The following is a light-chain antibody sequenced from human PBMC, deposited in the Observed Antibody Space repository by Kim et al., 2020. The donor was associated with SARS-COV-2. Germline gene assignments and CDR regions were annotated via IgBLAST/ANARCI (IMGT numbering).Light chain of an antibody. V-gene: IGLV1-44*01. CDR2: TDN. Sequence: GQKVTNSLSGGTSNIGSNTVNWYQQFPGKSPKLLINTDNQRPSGVPDRFSGTRSGSSAFLAINGLQSEDEADYHCATWDDSLNEEVFGGGTQLTVL. J-gene: IGLJ2*01. CDR3: ATWDDSLNEEV. CDR1: TSNIGSNT.